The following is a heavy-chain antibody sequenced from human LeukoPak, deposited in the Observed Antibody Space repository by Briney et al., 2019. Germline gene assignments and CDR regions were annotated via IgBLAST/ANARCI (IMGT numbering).Heavy chain of an antibody. J-gene: IGHJ4*02. CDR1: GFTFSSYA. D-gene: IGHD4-23*01. CDR2: ISSSGGST. V-gene: IGHV3-23*01. CDR3: ARDYGGNSD. Sequence: GGSLRLSCAASGFTFSSYAMSWVRQAPGKGLEWVSVISSSGGSTHYADSLKGRFIISRDNSKNTLYLQMNSLRAEDTAVYYCARDYGGNSDWGQGTLVTVSS.